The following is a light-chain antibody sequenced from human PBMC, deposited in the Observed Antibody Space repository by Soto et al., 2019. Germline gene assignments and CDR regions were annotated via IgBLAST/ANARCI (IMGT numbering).Light chain of an antibody. CDR3: CSYAGSATYV. CDR2: EGS. CDR1: SSDVGGYNV. Sequence: QSVLTQPASVSGSPGQSITISCTGTSSDVGGYNVVSWYQHHPGKVPKLMIYEGSERPSGVSNRFSGSKSGNTASLTISGLQAEDEAEYYCCSYAGSATYVFGTGTKLTVL. V-gene: IGLV2-23*01. J-gene: IGLJ1*01.